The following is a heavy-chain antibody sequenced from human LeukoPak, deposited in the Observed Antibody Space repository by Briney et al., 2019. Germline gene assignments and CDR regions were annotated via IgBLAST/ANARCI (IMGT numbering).Heavy chain of an antibody. CDR3: AKGQQLATPYYYYYYMDV. J-gene: IGHJ6*03. D-gene: IGHD6-13*01. CDR1: GFNFDDYT. CDR2: ITWDAATT. Sequence: GGSLRLSCAASGFNFDDYTMHWVRQAPGKGLKWVSLITWDAATTYYADSVKGRFTISRDNSKNFLYLQMNSLRIEDSAFYYCAKGQQLATPYYYYYYMDVWGPGTTVTVSS. V-gene: IGHV3-43*01.